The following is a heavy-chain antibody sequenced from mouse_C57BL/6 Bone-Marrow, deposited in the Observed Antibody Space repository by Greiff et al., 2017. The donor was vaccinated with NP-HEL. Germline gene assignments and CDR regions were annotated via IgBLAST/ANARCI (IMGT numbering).Heavy chain of an antibody. J-gene: IGHJ1*03. CDR1: GFTFSDYY. D-gene: IGHD2-5*01. V-gene: IGHV5-12*01. Sequence: EVKLVESGGGLVQPGGSLKLSCAASGFTFSDYYMYWVRQTPEKRLEWVAYISNGGGSTYYPDTVKGRFTISRDNAKNTLYLQMSRLKSEDTAMYYCARPYYSNFYWYFDVWGTGTTVTVSS. CDR3: ARPYYSNFYWYFDV. CDR2: ISNGGGST.